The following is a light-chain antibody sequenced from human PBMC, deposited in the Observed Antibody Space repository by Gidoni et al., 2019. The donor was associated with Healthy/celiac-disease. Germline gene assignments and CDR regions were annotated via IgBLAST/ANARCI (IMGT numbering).Light chain of an antibody. CDR2: WAS. J-gene: IGKJ3*01. Sequence: DIVMTQSPDSLAVSLGERATINCKSSQSVLYSSNNKNYLAWYQQKPGQPPKLLIYWASTRESWVPDRFSGSGSGTDFTLTISSLQAEDVAVYYCQQYYITPFTFGPGTKVDIK. V-gene: IGKV4-1*01. CDR3: QQYYITPFT. CDR1: QSVLYSSNNKNY.